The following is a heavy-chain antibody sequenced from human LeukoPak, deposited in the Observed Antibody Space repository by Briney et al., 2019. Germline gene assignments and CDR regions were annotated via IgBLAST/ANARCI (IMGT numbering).Heavy chain of an antibody. V-gene: IGHV3-23*01. CDR2: ISGSGGTI. Sequence: PGGSLRLSCAASGFTFSNYAMTWVRQAPGEGLEWVSVISGSGGTIYYADSVKGRFTISRDNSKNTLYLQMNSLRAEDTAVYYCAKDSRVESLRVLRREGDFDNWGQGTLVTVSS. D-gene: IGHD3-3*01. CDR3: AKDSRVESLRVLRREGDFDN. CDR1: GFTFSNYA. J-gene: IGHJ4*02.